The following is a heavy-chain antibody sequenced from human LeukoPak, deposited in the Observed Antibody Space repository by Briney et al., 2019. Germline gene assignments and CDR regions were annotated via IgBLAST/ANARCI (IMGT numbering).Heavy chain of an antibody. D-gene: IGHD6-19*01. V-gene: IGHV3-23*01. CDR2: ISGSGGST. J-gene: IGHJ4*02. CDR1: GFTFSSYA. Sequence: GGSLRLSCAASGFTFSSYAMSWVRQAPGKGLEWVSAISGSGGSTYYADSVKGRFTISRDNSKNTLYLQMNSLRAEDTAVYYCAKDLYLQWLVPFSTGIYFDYWGQGSLVTVSS. CDR3: AKDLYLQWLVPFSTGIYFDY.